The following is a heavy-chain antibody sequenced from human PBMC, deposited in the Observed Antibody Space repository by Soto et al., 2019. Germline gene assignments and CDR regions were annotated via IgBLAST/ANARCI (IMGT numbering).Heavy chain of an antibody. Sequence: PSETLSVTCTVSGGSISSGGYYWSWIRQHPGKGLEWIGHIYYSGSTYYNPSLKSRLTTSVDTSKNQFSLNLSSVTAADTAVYYCARGGDYYGMDVWGQGTTVTVSS. CDR2: IYYSGST. V-gene: IGHV4-31*03. J-gene: IGHJ6*02. CDR1: GGSISSGGYY. CDR3: ARGGDYYGMDV. D-gene: IGHD1-26*01.